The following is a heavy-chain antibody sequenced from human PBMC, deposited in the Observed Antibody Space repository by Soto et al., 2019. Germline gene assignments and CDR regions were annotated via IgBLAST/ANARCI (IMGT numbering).Heavy chain of an antibody. CDR3: AKGSSAPDDILTGDFDY. D-gene: IGHD3-9*01. CDR2: ISGSGGST. CDR1: GFTFSSYA. V-gene: IGHV3-23*01. J-gene: IGHJ4*02. Sequence: GGSLRLSCAASGFTFSSYAMSWVRQAPGKGLEWVSAISGSGGSTYYADSVKGRFTISRDNSKNTLYLQMNSLRAEDTAVYYCAKGSSAPDDILTGDFDYWGQGTLVTVSS.